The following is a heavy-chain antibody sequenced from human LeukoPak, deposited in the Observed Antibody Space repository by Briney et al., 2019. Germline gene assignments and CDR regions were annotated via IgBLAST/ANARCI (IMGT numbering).Heavy chain of an antibody. CDR2: ISYSGSH. CDR1: GGSKSNFY. CDR3: ARAGGWRTAALDLDY. Sequence: SETLSLTCTVSGGSKSNFYWSWIRQPPGEGLEWIGYISYSGSHNYSPSLKSRVTISVDTSKNQFSLKLNSVTAADTAVYYCARAGGWRTAALDLDYWGQGTLVTVSS. D-gene: IGHD6-13*01. J-gene: IGHJ4*02. V-gene: IGHV4-59*01.